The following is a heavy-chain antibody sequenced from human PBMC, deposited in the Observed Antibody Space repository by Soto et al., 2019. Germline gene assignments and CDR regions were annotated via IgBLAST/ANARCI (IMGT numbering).Heavy chain of an antibody. J-gene: IGHJ5*02. CDR3: ASSGYDSSGYYLYTWFDP. Sequence: QVQLVQSGAEVKKPGASVKVSCKASGYTFTSYAMHWVRQAPGQRLEWMGWINAGNGNTKYSQKFQGRVTITRDTSASTAYMELSSLRSEDTAVYYCASSGYDSSGYYLYTWFDPWGQGTLVTVSS. CDR1: GYTFTSYA. V-gene: IGHV1-3*01. CDR2: INAGNGNT. D-gene: IGHD3-22*01.